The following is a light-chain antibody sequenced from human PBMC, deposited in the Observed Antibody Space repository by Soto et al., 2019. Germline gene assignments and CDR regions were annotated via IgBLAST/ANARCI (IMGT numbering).Light chain of an antibody. J-gene: IGLJ3*02. CDR3: SSYTRTSSLV. CDR2: GVS. Sequence: QSVLTQPASVSGSPGQSITISCTGTNSDVGIYNYVSWYQLHPGKAPKLLIYGVSNRPSGVSNRFSGSKSGNTASLTISGLQAEDEGDYYCSSYTRTSSLVFGGGTKLTVL. CDR1: NSDVGIYNY. V-gene: IGLV2-14*01.